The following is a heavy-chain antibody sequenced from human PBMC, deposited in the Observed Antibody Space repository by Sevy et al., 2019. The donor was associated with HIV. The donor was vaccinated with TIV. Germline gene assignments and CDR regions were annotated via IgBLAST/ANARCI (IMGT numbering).Heavy chain of an antibody. J-gene: IGHJ5*02. CDR3: ATLGIAVAGAFP. CDR2: IGYDGSNN. CDR1: GFTFSSYG. D-gene: IGHD6-19*01. V-gene: IGHV3-30*02. Sequence: GGSLRLSCAASGFTFSSYGMHWVRQAPGKGLEWVAFIGYDGSNNYYADSVEGRSTISRDNSKNTLYLQMNSLRAEDTAVYYCATLGIAVAGAFPWGQGTLVTVSS.